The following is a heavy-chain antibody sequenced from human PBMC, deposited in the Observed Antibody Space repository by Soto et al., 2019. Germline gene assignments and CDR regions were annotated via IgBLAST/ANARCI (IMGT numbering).Heavy chain of an antibody. V-gene: IGHV1-46*01. D-gene: IGHD2-15*01. CDR3: ARSENVVGAASSPVYLDY. Sequence: QVQLVQSGAEVKKPGASVKVSCKTSGYSFTNYYLHWVRQAHGQGLEWMGLINPSGISTSYAQKFQGRVTMTRDTSTSTVYMDLSRLRSGDTAVYYCARSENVVGAASSPVYLDYLGQGTLVTVSS. CDR1: GYSFTNYY. J-gene: IGHJ4*02. CDR2: INPSGIST.